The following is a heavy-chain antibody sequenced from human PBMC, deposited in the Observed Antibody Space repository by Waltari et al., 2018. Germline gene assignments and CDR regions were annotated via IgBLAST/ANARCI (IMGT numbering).Heavy chain of an antibody. CDR2: ISGSGGST. CDR1: GFTFSIYA. D-gene: IGHD6-6*01. V-gene: IGHV3-23*04. Sequence: EVQLVESGGGLVQPGGSLRLSCAASGFTFSIYAMSWVRQAPGKGLAWVSAISGSGGSTYYADSVKGRFTISRDNSKNTLYLQMNSLRAEDTAVYYCAKRTSIAARAYYYYYGMDVWGQGTTVTVSS. CDR3: AKRTSIAARAYYYYYGMDV. J-gene: IGHJ6*02.